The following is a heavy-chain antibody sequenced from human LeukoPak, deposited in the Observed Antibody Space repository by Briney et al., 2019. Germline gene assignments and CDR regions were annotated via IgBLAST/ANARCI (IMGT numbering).Heavy chain of an antibody. CDR2: FDPEDGET. D-gene: IGHD6-19*01. CDR1: GYTLTELS. V-gene: IGHV1-24*01. Sequence: ASVKVSCKVSGYTLTELSLHWVRQAPGKGLEWMGGFDPEDGETIYAQKFQGRVTMTEDTSTDTAYMELSSLRSEDTAVYYCATVASYSSGWYDWFDPWGQGNLVTVST. CDR3: ATVASYSSGWYDWFDP. J-gene: IGHJ5*02.